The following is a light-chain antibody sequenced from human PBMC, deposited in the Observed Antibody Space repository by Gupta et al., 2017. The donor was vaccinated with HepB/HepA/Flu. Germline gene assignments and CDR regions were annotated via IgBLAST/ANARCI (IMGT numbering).Light chain of an antibody. J-gene: IGLJ2*01. CDR3: QMWDTISGHYV. Sequence: SSVLTQPPSVSVAPGKTARITCGGNNLGTYAVHWYQQKPGQAPVRVLDDDNDRPSGINERFSGYNAGNKATRRISSVEAGDEADDYCQMWDTISGHYVFGGGTKLTVL. CDR1: NLGTYA. V-gene: IGLV3-21*03. CDR2: DDN.